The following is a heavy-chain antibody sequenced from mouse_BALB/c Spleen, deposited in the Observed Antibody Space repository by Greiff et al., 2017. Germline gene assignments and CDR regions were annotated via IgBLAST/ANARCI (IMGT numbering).Heavy chain of an antibody. CDR3: TPPMILAY. Sequence: QVQLQQSGAELVRPGASVTLSCKASGYTFTDYEMHWVKQTPVHGLEWIGAIDPETGGTAYNQKFKGKATLTADKSSSTAYMELRSLTSEDSAVYYCTPPMILAYWGQGTLVTVSA. J-gene: IGHJ3*01. D-gene: IGHD2-4*01. CDR1: GYTFTDYE. V-gene: IGHV1-15*01. CDR2: IDPETGGT.